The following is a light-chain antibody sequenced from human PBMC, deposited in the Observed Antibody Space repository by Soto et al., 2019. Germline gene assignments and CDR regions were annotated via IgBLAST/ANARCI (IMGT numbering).Light chain of an antibody. CDR1: VLAKKY. V-gene: IGLV3-27*01. CDR2: KDS. J-gene: IGLJ2*01. Sequence: SYDLTQPSSVSVSPGQTARITCSGDVLAKKYARWFQQKPGQAPVLVIYKDSERPSGIPERFSGSSSGTTVTLTISGAQVEDEADYYCYSAADNNRVFGGGTKVTVL. CDR3: YSAADNNRV.